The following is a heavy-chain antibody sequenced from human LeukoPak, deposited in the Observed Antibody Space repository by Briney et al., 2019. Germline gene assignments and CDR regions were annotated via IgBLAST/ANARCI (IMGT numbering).Heavy chain of an antibody. V-gene: IGHV4-31*03. J-gene: IGHJ4*02. CDR3: ASLQDILTGYTSDY. CDR2: IYYSGST. Sequence: PSETLSFTCTVSGGSISSGGYYWSWLRQHPGKGLEWIGYIYYSGSTYYNPSLKSRVTISVDTSKNQFFLKLSSVTAADTAVYYCASLQDILTGYTSDYWGQGTLVTVSS. CDR1: GGSISSGGYY. D-gene: IGHD3-9*01.